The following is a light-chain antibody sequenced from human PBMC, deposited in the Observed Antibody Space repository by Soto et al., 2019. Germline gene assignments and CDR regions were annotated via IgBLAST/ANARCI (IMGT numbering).Light chain of an antibody. V-gene: IGLV2-14*01. Sequence: QSALTQPASVSGSPGQSITISCTGTSSDVGGYNYVSWYQQYPGKVPKVMIYEVRKRPSGVSSRFSGSKSGNTASLTISGLQAEDEADYYCSSYTRSATWVFGGGTKVTVL. CDR1: SSDVGGYNY. J-gene: IGLJ3*02. CDR3: SSYTRSATWV. CDR2: EVR.